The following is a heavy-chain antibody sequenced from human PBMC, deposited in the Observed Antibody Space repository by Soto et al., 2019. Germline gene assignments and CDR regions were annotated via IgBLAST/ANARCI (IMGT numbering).Heavy chain of an antibody. D-gene: IGHD3-10*01. J-gene: IGHJ6*02. V-gene: IGHV4-31*03. Sequence: SETLSLTCTVSGGSISSGGYYWSWIRQHPGKGLEWIGYIYYSGSTYYNPSLKSRVTISVDTSKNQFSLKLSSVTAADTAVYYCARDGNYYGSGLALAVWGQGTTVTVSS. CDR2: IYYSGST. CDR1: GGSISSGGYY. CDR3: ARDGNYYGSGLALAV.